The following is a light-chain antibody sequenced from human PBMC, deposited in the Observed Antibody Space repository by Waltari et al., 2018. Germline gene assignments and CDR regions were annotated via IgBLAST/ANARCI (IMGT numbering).Light chain of an antibody. J-gene: IGKJ1*01. CDR2: GTS. V-gene: IGKV3-20*01. Sequence: EIVLTQSPGTLSLTPGARVTFSCRASQSIHSAYLAWYQHKPGQAPRLLIFGTSTRAAGIPDRFSGSGSGTDFTLTISRLEPEDFAVYFCHQYGPSLWTFGQGTKVEI. CDR1: QSIHSAY. CDR3: HQYGPSLWT.